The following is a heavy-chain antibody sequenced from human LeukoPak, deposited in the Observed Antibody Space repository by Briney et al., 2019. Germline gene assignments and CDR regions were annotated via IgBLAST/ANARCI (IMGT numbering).Heavy chain of an antibody. V-gene: IGHV3-23*01. CDR3: ARAPHYSNYGPYYYGMDV. CDR2: ISGSDGST. Sequence: PGGSLRLSCAASGFTFSSYAMNWVRQAPGKGLEWVSVISGSDGSTYYADSVKGRFTISRDNSKNTLYLQMNSLRAEDTAVYYCARAPHYSNYGPYYYGMDVWGQGTTVTVSS. J-gene: IGHJ6*02. CDR1: GFTFSSYA. D-gene: IGHD4-11*01.